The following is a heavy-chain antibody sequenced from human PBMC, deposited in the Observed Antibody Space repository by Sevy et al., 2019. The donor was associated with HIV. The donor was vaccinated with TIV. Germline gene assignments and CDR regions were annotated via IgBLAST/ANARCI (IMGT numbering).Heavy chain of an antibody. D-gene: IGHD3-9*01. J-gene: IGHJ5*02. CDR1: GGCITNPDYN. Sequence: SETLSLTCSVSGGCITNPDYNWSWIRQPPGKGLEWIGYIYYSGNTYYGPSLKSRVLLSIDTSKNQFSLSVNSVTSADTAVYYCARVTGPFGWSDPWGQGSLVTVSS. V-gene: IGHV4-30-4*01. CDR3: ARVTGPFGWSDP. CDR2: IYYSGNT.